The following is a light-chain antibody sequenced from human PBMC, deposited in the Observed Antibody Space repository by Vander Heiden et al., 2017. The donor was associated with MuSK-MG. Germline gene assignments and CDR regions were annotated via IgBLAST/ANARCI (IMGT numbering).Light chain of an antibody. J-gene: IGKJ2*01. Sequence: VMTQSPDSLAVSLGERATINCKSSQSVLYSSNNKNYLAWYQQKPGQPPKLLMYWASTRESGVPERFSGSGSGTDFTLTISSLQAEDVAVYYCQQDDSTPYTFGQGTKLGIK. CDR3: QQDDSTPYT. CDR1: QSVLYSSNNKNY. V-gene: IGKV4-1*01. CDR2: WAS.